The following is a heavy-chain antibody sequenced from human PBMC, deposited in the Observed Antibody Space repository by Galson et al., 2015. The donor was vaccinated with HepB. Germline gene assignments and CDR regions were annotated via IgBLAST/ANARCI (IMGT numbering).Heavy chain of an antibody. D-gene: IGHD2-2*01. J-gene: IGHJ3*02. CDR3: ARDRGDDVVVPAARGAFDI. Sequence: SLRLSCAASGFTFSSYAMHWVRQAPGKGLEWVGVISYDGSNKYYADSVKGRFTISRDNSKNTLYLQMNSLRAEDTAVYYCARDRGDDVVVPAARGAFDIWGQGTMVTVSS. CDR2: ISYDGSNK. CDR1: GFTFSSYA. V-gene: IGHV3-30-3*01.